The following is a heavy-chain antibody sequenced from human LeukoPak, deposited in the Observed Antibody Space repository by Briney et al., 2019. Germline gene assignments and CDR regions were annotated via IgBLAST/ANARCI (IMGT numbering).Heavy chain of an antibody. CDR2: IIPIFGTA. Sequence: ASVKVSCKASGGTFSSYAISWVRQAPGQGLEWMGGIIPIFGTANYAQKLQGRVTITADESTSTAYMELSSLRSEDTAVYYCARAPYYYDSSGYYGEWGQGTLVTVSS. J-gene: IGHJ4*02. CDR3: ARAPYYYDSSGYYGE. V-gene: IGHV1-69*13. D-gene: IGHD3-22*01. CDR1: GGTFSSYA.